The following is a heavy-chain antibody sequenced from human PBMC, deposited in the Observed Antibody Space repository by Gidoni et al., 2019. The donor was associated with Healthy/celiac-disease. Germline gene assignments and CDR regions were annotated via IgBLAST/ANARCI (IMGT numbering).Heavy chain of an antibody. D-gene: IGHD6-13*01. Sequence: KFQGRVTITRDTSASTAYMELSSLRSEDTAVYYCARDNIAAAGISHYYYGMDVWGQGTTVTVSS. CDR3: ARDNIAAAGISHYYYGMDV. J-gene: IGHJ6*02. V-gene: IGHV1-3*01.